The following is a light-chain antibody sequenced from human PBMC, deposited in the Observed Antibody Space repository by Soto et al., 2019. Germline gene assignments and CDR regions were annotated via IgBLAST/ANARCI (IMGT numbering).Light chain of an antibody. CDR1: ESVSSNY. CDR3: QSYDRSPRT. CDR2: AAS. Sequence: EIVLTQSPGTLSSSPGERATLSCRASESVSSNYLAWYQQRPGPAPRLLIYAASNRARGLTGRFGGSGSGSDFILTGSRLAREDFIVYFCQSYDRSPRTIGPGTQV. J-gene: IGKJ1*01. V-gene: IGKV3-20*01.